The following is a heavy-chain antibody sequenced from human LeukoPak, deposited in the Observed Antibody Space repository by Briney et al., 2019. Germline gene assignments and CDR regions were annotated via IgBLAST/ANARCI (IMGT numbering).Heavy chain of an antibody. CDR2: IKQDGSEK. D-gene: IGHD3-9*01. J-gene: IGHJ4*02. CDR3: ARASYILTGYDF. CDR1: GFTFSSYW. V-gene: IGHV3-7*01. Sequence: PGGSLRLSCAVSGFTFSSYWMSWVRQAPGKGLEWVANIKQDGSEKYYVDSVKGRFTISRDNAKNSLYLQMNSLRAEDTAVYYCARASYILTGYDFWGQGTLVTVSS.